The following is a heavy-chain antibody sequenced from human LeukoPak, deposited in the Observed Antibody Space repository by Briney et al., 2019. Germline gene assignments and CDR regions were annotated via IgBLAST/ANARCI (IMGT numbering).Heavy chain of an antibody. V-gene: IGHV3-23*01. D-gene: IGHD1-26*01. Sequence: GSLRLSCAASGFTFSSYGMHWVRQAPGKGLEWVSATSGSGGSTYYADSVKGRFTISRDNSKNTLYLQMNSLRAEDTAVYYSAVGSYLGRNFDYWGQGTLVTVSS. CDR2: TSGSGGST. CDR1: GFTFSSYG. CDR3: AVGSYLGRNFDY. J-gene: IGHJ4*02.